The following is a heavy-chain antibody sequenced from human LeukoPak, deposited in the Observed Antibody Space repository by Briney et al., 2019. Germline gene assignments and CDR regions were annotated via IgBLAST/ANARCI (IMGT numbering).Heavy chain of an antibody. J-gene: IGHJ3*01. CDR2: IIPNSGGT. V-gene: IGHV1-2*02. CDR1: GYTFTGYY. D-gene: IGHD3-22*01. CDR3: ARSVFPYYYDSSGLSAFDV. Sequence: ASVKVSCKASGYTFTGYYIHWVRQAPGQGLEWMGWIIPNSGGTDYAQKFQGRVTMTRDTSISTAYMELSGLRSDDTAVYYCARSVFPYYYDSSGLSAFDVWGQGTMVTVSS.